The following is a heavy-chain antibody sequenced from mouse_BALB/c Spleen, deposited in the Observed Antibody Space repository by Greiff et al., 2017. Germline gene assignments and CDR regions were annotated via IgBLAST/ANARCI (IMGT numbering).Heavy chain of an antibody. CDR1: GYTFTSYV. CDR2: INPYNDGT. CDR3: ARSGLNWYFDV. J-gene: IGHJ1*01. V-gene: IGHV1-14*01. Sequence: EVQLQQSGPELVKPGASVKMSCKASGYTFTSYVMHWVKQKPGQGLEWIGYINPYNDGTKYNEKFKGKATLTSDKSSSTAYMELSSLTSEDSAVYYCARSGLNWYFDVWGAGTTVTVSS.